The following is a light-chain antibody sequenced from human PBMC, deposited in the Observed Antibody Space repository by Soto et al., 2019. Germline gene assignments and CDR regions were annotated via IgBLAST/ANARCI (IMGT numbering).Light chain of an antibody. CDR3: QQRNTLPFT. Sequence: EIQMTQSPSSVSSSVGDRVTITCRASQDISDCLAWYQQKPGKAPSLLIYHASNMQTGVPARFSGSGSGTDFTLTISSLQPEDFATYFCQQRNTLPFTFGRGTKVEI. V-gene: IGKV1-12*01. CDR2: HAS. CDR1: QDISDC. J-gene: IGKJ1*01.